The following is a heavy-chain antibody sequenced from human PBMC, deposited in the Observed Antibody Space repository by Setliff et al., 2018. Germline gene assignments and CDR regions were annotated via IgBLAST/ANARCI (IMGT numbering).Heavy chain of an antibody. CDR3: ARVLNWFDP. J-gene: IGHJ5*02. Sequence: PSETLSLTCAVYGGSFSGYYWSWIRQPPGKGLEWIGEINHSGSTNYNPSLKSRFTISVDTSKNQFSLKLSSVTAADTAVYYCARVLNWFDPWGQGTLVTVSS. CDR1: GGSFSGYY. CDR2: INHSGST. D-gene: IGHD1-26*01. V-gene: IGHV4-34*01.